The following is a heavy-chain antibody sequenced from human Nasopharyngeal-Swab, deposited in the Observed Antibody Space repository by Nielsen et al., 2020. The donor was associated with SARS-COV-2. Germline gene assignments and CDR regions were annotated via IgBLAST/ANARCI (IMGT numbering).Heavy chain of an antibody. V-gene: IGHV3-23*01. CDR2: ISGSGGST. J-gene: IGHJ4*02. Sequence: GESLKISCAASGFTFSSYAMSWVRQAPGKGLEWVSAISGSGGSTYYADSVKGRFTISRDNSKNTPYLQMNSLRAEDTAVYYCAKMKPYYYDSSGYYDPQVFDYWGQGTLVTVSS. D-gene: IGHD3-22*01. CDR1: GFTFSSYA. CDR3: AKMKPYYYDSSGYYDPQVFDY.